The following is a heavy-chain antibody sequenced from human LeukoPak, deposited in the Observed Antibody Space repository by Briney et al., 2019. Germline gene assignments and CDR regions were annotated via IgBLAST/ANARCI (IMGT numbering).Heavy chain of an antibody. D-gene: IGHD5-18*01. CDR3: ARGPRGYSYGYLGY. CDR2: IYYSGST. CDR1: GGSISSYY. J-gene: IGHJ4*02. V-gene: IGHV4-59*01. Sequence: SETLSLTCTVSGGSISSYYWGWIRQPPGKGLEWIGYIYYSGSTNYNPSLKSRVTISVDTSKNQFSLKLSSVTAADTAVYYCARGPRGYSYGYLGYWGQGTLVTVSS.